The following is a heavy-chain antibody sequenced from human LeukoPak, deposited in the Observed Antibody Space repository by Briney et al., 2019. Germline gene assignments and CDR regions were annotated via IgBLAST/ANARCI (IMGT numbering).Heavy chain of an antibody. Sequence: ASVKVSCKASGYTFTNFFMHWLRQAPGQGLEWMGIINPSDSSTNYAQKFQGRVTITADKSTSTAYMELSSLRSEDTAVYYCARRIYYDSSGYYHQNYFDYWGQGTLVTVSS. CDR1: GYTFTNFF. D-gene: IGHD3-22*01. J-gene: IGHJ4*02. V-gene: IGHV1-46*01. CDR3: ARRIYYDSSGYYHQNYFDY. CDR2: INPSDSST.